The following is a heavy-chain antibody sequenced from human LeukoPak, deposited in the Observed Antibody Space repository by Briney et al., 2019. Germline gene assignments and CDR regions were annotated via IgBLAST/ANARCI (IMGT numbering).Heavy chain of an antibody. CDR2: IIPIFGTA. J-gene: IGHJ3*02. D-gene: IGHD2-15*01. CDR1: GGTFSSYA. Sequence: SVKVSCKASGGTFSSYAISWVRQAPGQGLEWMGGIIPIFGTANYAQKFQGRVTITADESTSTAYMELSSLRSEDTAVYYCARDQSERVAATRNPYDAFDIWGQGTMVTVSS. V-gene: IGHV1-69*13. CDR3: ARDQSERVAATRNPYDAFDI.